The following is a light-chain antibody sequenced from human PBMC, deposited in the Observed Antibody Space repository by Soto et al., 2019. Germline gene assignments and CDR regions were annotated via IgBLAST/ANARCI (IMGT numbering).Light chain of an antibody. V-gene: IGKV1-39*01. CDR1: QSISSY. CDR3: QQRYSTPFT. Sequence: DIQMTQSPSSLSASVGDRVTITCRAGQSISSYLNWYQQKPGKAPKLLIYDASSLQSGVPSRFSGSGSGTDFTLIISSLQPEDFATYYCQQRYSTPFTFGQGTRLEIK. J-gene: IGKJ5*01. CDR2: DAS.